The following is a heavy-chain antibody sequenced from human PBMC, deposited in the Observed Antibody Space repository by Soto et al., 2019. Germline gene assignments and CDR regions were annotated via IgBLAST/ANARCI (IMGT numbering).Heavy chain of an antibody. CDR2: ISSSGSTI. CDR3: ARTYGLELSSWDYYYYMDV. V-gene: IGHV3-11*01. D-gene: IGHD1-7*01. Sequence: QVQLVESGGGLVKPGGSLRLSCAASGFTFSDYYMSWIRQAPGKGLECVSYISSSGSTIYYADSVKGRFTISRDNAKNSLCLQMNSLRAEDTAVYYCARTYGLELSSWDYYYYMDVWGKGTTVTVSS. J-gene: IGHJ6*03. CDR1: GFTFSDYY.